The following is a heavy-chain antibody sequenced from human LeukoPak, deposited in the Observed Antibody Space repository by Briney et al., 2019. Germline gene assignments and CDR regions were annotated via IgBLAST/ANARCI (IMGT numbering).Heavy chain of an antibody. CDR1: GGSISTYY. D-gene: IGHD2-15*01. Sequence: KPSETLSLTCTVSGGSISTYYWSWVRQTPGKGLEWIGYIYYTGSTKYNPSLESRVTISVDTSKNQFSLKLSSVTAADTAVYYCARVKECSGGSCYSDYFDYWGQGTLVTVSS. CDR3: ARVKECSGGSCYSDYFDY. V-gene: IGHV4-59*08. CDR2: IYYTGST. J-gene: IGHJ4*02.